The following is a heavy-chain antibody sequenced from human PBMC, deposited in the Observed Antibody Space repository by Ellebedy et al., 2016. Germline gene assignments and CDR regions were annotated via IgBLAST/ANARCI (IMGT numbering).Heavy chain of an antibody. CDR3: TRSDTYGSGTYTPYDCFDI. D-gene: IGHD3-10*01. CDR2: IYDSGSS. CDR1: GGSISSYY. V-gene: IGHV4-59*01. J-gene: IGHJ3*02. Sequence: SETLSLTXTVSGGSISSYYWSWIRQSPGKGLEWIGYIYDSGSSNFNPPLKSRVTISVDTSANQFSLKLRSVTAADTAVYYCTRSDTYGSGTYTPYDCFDIWGQGTMVTVSP.